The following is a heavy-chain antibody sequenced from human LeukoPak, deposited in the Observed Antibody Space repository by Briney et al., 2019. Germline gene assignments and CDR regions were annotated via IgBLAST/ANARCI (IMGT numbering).Heavy chain of an antibody. CDR3: SSSLAARI. V-gene: IGHV3-74*01. CDR1: GFTFTSYW. D-gene: IGHD6-25*01. J-gene: IGHJ4*02. CDR2: IKSDGSST. Sequence: GGSLRHSCEAPGFTFTSYWMHWVRQAPGKGLVWVSRIKSDGSSTNYADSVKGRFTISRDNAKNTVYLQMNTLRAEDTAVYNFSSSLAARIWGKGTLVTVSS.